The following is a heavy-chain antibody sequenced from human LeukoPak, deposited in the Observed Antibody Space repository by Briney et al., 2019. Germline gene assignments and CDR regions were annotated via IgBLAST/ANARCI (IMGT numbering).Heavy chain of an antibody. CDR1: GFTFSSYS. D-gene: IGHD5-12*01. V-gene: IGHV3-21*01. J-gene: IGHJ4*02. CDR2: ISSSSSYI. CDR3: AREIHRVATYDY. Sequence: GGSLRLSCAASGFTFSSYSMNWVRQAPGKGLEWVSSISSSSSYIYYADSVKGRFTISRDNAKNPLYLQMNSLRAEDTAVYYCAREIHRVATYDYWGQGTLVTVSS.